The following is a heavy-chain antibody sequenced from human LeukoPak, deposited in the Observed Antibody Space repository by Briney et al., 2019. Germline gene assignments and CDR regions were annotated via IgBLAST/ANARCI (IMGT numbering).Heavy chain of an antibody. CDR2: IIPIIDTS. CDR1: GGTFSSHS. D-gene: IGHD4-17*01. CDR3: ARRERTAVTHFDY. J-gene: IGHJ4*02. V-gene: IGHV1-69*08. Sequence: SVKVSCKVSGGTFSSHSINWVRQAPGQGLEWMGRIIPIIDTSKYAQRFQGRVTITADKSTSTAYMGLSSLRSDDTAVYFCARRERTAVTHFDYWGQGTLVTVSS.